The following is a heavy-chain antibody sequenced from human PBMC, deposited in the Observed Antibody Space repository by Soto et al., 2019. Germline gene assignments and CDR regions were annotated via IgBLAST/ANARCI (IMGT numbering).Heavy chain of an antibody. V-gene: IGHV3-74*01. D-gene: IGHD2-21*02. CDR2: IHSDGSTT. J-gene: IGHJ3*01. CDR1: GFTFNYYW. CDR3: VRGDKGGFDL. Sequence: DVQLVESEGGLVQRGGSLRLSCAASGFTFNYYWMHWVRQAPGQGLVWVSHIHSDGSTTTYADSVKGRFTISRDNAKNTLYLHMNSLRAEDTAVYYCVRGDKGGFDLWGQGTTVTVSS.